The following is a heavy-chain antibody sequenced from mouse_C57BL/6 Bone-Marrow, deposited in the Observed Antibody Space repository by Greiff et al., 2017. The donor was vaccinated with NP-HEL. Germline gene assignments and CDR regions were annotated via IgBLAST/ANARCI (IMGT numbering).Heavy chain of an antibody. Sequence: ESGPGLVKPSQSLSLTCSVTGYSITSGYYWNWIRQFPANKLEWMGYISYDGSNNYNPSPKNRMSINRDTAKNQFVLKLKSVTTADTATYDGESSDWGEGGYFDVWGKGTRVTVSA. CDR2: ISYDGSN. CDR3: ESSDWGEGGYFDV. CDR1: GYSITSGYY. V-gene: IGHV3-6*01. D-gene: IGHD4-1*01. J-gene: IGHJ1*03.